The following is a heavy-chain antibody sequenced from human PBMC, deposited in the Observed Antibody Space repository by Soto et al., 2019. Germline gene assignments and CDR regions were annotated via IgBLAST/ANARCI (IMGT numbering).Heavy chain of an antibody. V-gene: IGHV4-30-4*01. CDR3: ARGRIVLVPAVSPSAFDY. CDR2: IYYSGST. J-gene: IGHJ4*02. D-gene: IGHD2-2*01. CDR1: GGSISSGDYY. Sequence: QVQLQESGPGLVKPSQTLSLTCTVSGGSISSGDYYWSWIRQPPGKGLEWIGYIYYSGSTYYNPSLKSRVTISVDTSKNQFSLELSSVTAADTAVYYCARGRIVLVPAVSPSAFDYWGQGTLVTVSS.